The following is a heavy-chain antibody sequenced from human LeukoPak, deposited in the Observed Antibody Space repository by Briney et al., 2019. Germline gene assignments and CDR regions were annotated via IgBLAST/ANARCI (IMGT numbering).Heavy chain of an antibody. J-gene: IGHJ4*02. CDR1: GFSFGSYS. CDR2: ISSSSSYI. CDR3: ARAVNYYDSSGYQY. D-gene: IGHD3-22*01. V-gene: IGHV3-21*01. Sequence: PGGSLRLSCAASGFSFGSYSMNWVRQAPGKGLEWVSSISSSSSYIYYADSVKGRFTISRDNAKNSVYLQMDSLRAEDTAVYYCARAVNYYDSSGYQYWGQGTLVTVSS.